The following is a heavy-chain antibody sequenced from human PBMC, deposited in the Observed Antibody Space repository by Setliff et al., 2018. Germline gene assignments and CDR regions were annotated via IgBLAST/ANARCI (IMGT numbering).Heavy chain of an antibody. CDR3: AQKHQRASWAFDP. Sequence: PGESLKISCKESRDSFTNYWIICVGQVPGKGLAWMGMIFPADSDTRYNPSFKGQVTMSLDRSITTAYLQWDSLKASDTAIYYCAQKHQRASWAFDPWGRGTLVTVSS. CDR1: RDSFTNYW. J-gene: IGHJ5*02. V-gene: IGHV5-51*01. CDR2: IFPADSDT. D-gene: IGHD2-2*01.